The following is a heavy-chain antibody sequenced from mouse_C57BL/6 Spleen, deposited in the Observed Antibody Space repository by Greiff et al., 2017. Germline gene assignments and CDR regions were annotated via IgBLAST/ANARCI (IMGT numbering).Heavy chain of an antibody. Sequence: QVQLQQSGPELVKPGASVKLSCKASGYTFTSYDINWVKQRPGQGLEWIGWIYPRDGSTKYNEKFKGQATLTVDTSSSTAYMELHSLTSEDSAVYFCARSEAGTVYYFDYWGQGTTLTVSS. CDR3: ARSEAGTVYYFDY. CDR2: IYPRDGST. V-gene: IGHV1-85*01. CDR1: GYTFTSYD. D-gene: IGHD4-1*01. J-gene: IGHJ2*01.